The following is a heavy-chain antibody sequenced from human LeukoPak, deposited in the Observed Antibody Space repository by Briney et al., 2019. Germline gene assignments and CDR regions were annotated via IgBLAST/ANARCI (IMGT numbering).Heavy chain of an antibody. V-gene: IGHV4-4*07. CDR1: GGSITSYY. J-gene: IGHJ4*02. CDR2: LSTSGST. D-gene: IGHD1-20*01. CDR3: ARDSMTGFDY. Sequence: SETLSLTCTVSGGSITSYYWNWIRQPAGKGLEWIGRLSTSGSTDYNPSLKSRVTMSEDTSNNEFSLKLTSVTAADTAVYYCARDSMTGFDYWAGEPWSPSPQ.